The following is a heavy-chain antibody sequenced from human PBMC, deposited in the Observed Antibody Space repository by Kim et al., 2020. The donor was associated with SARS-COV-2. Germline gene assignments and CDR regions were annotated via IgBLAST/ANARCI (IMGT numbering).Heavy chain of an antibody. J-gene: IGHJ6*02. CDR3: ARGDPEYDFWIGYRSNKNYYYCRTDA. V-gene: IGHV1-18*01. D-gene: IGHD3-3*01. CDR1: GYTFTSYC. Sequence: ASVKVSCKASGYTFTSYCISWVRQAPGQGLEWMGLISAYNGSTNYAQKLQGRVTMTTDTSTSTAYMELRSLRSDDTAVYYCARGDPEYDFWIGYRSNKNYYYCRTDAWRQGTT. CDR2: ISAYNGST.